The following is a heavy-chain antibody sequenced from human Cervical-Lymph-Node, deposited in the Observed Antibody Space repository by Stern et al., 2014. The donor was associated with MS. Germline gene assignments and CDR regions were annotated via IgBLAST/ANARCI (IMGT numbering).Heavy chain of an antibody. V-gene: IGHV4-59*01. Sequence: QVQLVESGPGLVKPSETLSLTCTVSGDSISSYFWSWIRQPPGKGLEWIGFISDSGNTNYDPSLKSRVTISVETSKTQFSLKLSSVTAADTAVYYCARIPSGWYPHFDSWGQGTLVTVSS. CDR2: ISDSGNT. CDR1: GDSISSYF. D-gene: IGHD6-19*01. J-gene: IGHJ4*02. CDR3: ARIPSGWYPHFDS.